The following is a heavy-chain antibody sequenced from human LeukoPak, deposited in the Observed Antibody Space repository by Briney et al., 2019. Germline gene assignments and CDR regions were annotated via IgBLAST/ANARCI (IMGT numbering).Heavy chain of an antibody. D-gene: IGHD5-18*01. J-gene: IGHJ4*02. CDR1: GFTFSSYA. CDR2: ISGSGGST. V-gene: IGHV3-23*01. CDR3: AKKGGYSNGQLDY. Sequence: GGSLRLSCAASGFTFSSYAMSWVRQAPGKGLEWVSAISGSGGSTYYADSVKGRFTISRDNPKNTLYLQMNSLRAEDTAVYDCAKKGGYSNGQLDYWAQGTLVTVSS.